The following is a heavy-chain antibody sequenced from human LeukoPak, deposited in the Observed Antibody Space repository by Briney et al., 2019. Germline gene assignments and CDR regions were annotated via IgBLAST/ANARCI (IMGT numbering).Heavy chain of an antibody. Sequence: ASVKVSCKASGYTFTSYGISWVRQAPGQGLEWMGWISPYYGNTNYAQKFQGRVAMTTDTSTTTAYMEVRSLTSDDTAIYYCARDSPDGSGTYYNDSPDYWGQGTLVTVSS. CDR3: ARDSPDGSGTYYNDSPDY. D-gene: IGHD3-10*01. J-gene: IGHJ4*02. V-gene: IGHV1-18*01. CDR1: GYTFTSYG. CDR2: ISPYYGNT.